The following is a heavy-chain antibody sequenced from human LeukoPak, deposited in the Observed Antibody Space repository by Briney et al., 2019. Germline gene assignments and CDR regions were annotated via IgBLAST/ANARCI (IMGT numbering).Heavy chain of an antibody. Sequence: ASVKVSCKASGYTFTGYYIHWVRQAPGQGLEWMGWINPNSGGTNYAQKFQGRVTMTRDTSISTAYMELSRLRSDDTAVYYCARDPNWNYDLAGMDVWGKGTTVTVSS. CDR3: ARDPNWNYDLAGMDV. CDR2: INPNSGGT. J-gene: IGHJ6*04. V-gene: IGHV1-2*02. D-gene: IGHD1-7*01. CDR1: GYTFTGYY.